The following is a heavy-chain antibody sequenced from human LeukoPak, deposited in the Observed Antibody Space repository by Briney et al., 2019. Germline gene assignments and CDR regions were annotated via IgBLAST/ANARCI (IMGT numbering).Heavy chain of an antibody. V-gene: IGHV3-73*01. CDR1: GFTFSGSA. Sequence: PGGSLKLSCAASGFTFSGSAMHWVRQASGKGLEWVGRIRSKANSYATAYAASVKGRFTISRDDSKNTAYLQMNSLKTEDTAVYYCTRHKSLAGDYWGQGTLVTVSS. CDR3: TRHKSLAGDY. J-gene: IGHJ4*02. CDR2: IRSKANSYAT.